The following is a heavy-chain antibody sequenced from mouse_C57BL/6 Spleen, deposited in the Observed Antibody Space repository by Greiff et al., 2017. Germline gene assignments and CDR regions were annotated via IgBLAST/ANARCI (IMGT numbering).Heavy chain of an antibody. Sequence: VQLKQSGPELVKPGASVKISCKASGYSFTGYYMNWVKQSPEKSLEWIGEINPSTGGTTYNQKFKAKATLTVDKSSSTAYMQLKSLTSEDSAVYYCARLYGSSPYWYFDVWGTGTTVTVSS. D-gene: IGHD1-1*01. CDR2: INPSTGGT. V-gene: IGHV1-42*01. CDR3: ARLYGSSPYWYFDV. CDR1: GYSFTGYY. J-gene: IGHJ1*03.